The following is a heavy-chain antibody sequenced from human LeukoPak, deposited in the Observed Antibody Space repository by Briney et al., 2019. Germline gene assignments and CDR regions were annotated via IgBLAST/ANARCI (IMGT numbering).Heavy chain of an antibody. D-gene: IGHD6-13*01. CDR1: GDSISSGGYS. V-gene: IGHV4-30-4*07. CDR2: IHDSGST. J-gene: IGHJ2*01. CDR3: ARLSSTWYQDWYFDL. Sequence: PSETLSLTCAVSGDSISSGGYSWSWIRQPPGKGLEWIAYIHDSGSTYNNPSLKTRLSISIDTSKNQFSLKLNSVTAADTAVYYCARLSSTWYQDWYFDLWGRGTLVTVSS.